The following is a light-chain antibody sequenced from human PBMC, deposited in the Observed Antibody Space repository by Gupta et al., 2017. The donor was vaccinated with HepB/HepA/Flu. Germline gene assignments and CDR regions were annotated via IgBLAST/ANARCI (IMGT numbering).Light chain of an antibody. CDR1: QSVSSSY. CDR3: QQYGSSPI. J-gene: IGKJ2*01. CDR2: GAS. V-gene: IGKV3-20*01. Sequence: EIVLTQSPGTLSLSPGERATLSCRASQSVSSSYLAWYQQKPGQAPRLVIYGASSRATGIPDRFSGSGSGTDFTLTISRLEPEDFAVYYCQQYGSSPIFGQGTKLEIK.